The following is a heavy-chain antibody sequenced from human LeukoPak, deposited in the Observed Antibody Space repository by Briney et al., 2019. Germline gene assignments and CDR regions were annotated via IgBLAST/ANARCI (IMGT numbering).Heavy chain of an antibody. V-gene: IGHV4-59*01. Sequence: SETLSLTCTVSGGSLSSYYWSWIRQPPGKGLEGIGYIYDSGSTNYNPSLKSRVTISVDTSKNQFSLKLSSVTAADTAVYYCACLTTADAFDIWGQGTMVTVSS. D-gene: IGHD3-22*01. CDR1: GGSLSSYY. CDR2: IYDSGST. J-gene: IGHJ3*02. CDR3: ACLTTADAFDI.